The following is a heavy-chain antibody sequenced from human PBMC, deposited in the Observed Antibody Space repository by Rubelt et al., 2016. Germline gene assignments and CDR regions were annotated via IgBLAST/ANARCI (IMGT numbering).Heavy chain of an antibody. CDR2: INTNTGNP. CDR1: GYTFTSYA. V-gene: IGHV7-4-1*02. D-gene: IGHD6-13*01. CDR3: ARDLDIKPQLVAGQYWFEP. Sequence: KVSCKASGYTFTSYAMNWVRQAPGQGLEWMGWINTNTGNPTYAQGFTGRFVFSLDTSVSTAYLQISSLKAEDTAVYYCARDLDIKPQLVAGQYWFEPWGQGTLVTVSS. J-gene: IGHJ5*02.